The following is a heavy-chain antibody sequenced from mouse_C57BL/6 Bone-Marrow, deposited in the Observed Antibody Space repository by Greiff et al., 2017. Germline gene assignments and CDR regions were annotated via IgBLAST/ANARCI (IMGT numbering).Heavy chain of an antibody. D-gene: IGHD1-3*01. CDR1: GYAFSSSW. Sequence: QVQLQQSGPELVKPGASVKISCKASGYAFSSSWMNWVKQRPGKGLEWIGRIYPGDGDTNYNGKFKGKATLTADKSSSTAYMQLSSLTSEDSAVFFGAREGLTGPWFDYWGQGTLVTVSA. CDR2: IYPGDGDT. V-gene: IGHV1-82*01. J-gene: IGHJ3*01. CDR3: AREGLTGPWFDY.